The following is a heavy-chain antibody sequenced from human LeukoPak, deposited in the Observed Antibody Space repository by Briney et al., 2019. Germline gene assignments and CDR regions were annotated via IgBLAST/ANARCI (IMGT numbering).Heavy chain of an antibody. CDR3: ASRYYGIFNAFDI. CDR2: IYPGDSDT. V-gene: IGHV5-51*01. D-gene: IGHD2-15*01. Sequence: GESLKISRKGPGYSFTSYWIGWVRQMPGKGLEWMGIIYPGDSDTRYSPSFQGQVTISADKSISTAYLQWSSLKASDTAMYYCASRYYGIFNAFDIWGQGTMVTVSS. CDR1: GYSFTSYW. J-gene: IGHJ3*02.